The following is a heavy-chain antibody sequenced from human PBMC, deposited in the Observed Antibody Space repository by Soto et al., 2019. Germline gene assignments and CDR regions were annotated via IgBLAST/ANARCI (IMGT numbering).Heavy chain of an antibody. V-gene: IGHV3-7*05. Sequence: EVQLVESGGGLVQPGGSLRLSCAASGFIFSNFWMSWVRQAPGKGLGWVANIKEDGSEKYHVDSVKGRFTISRDNVKNLMYLQMDSLRAEDTAVYKCVRGGSHSFDYCGQGTLVTVSS. D-gene: IGHD1-26*01. CDR2: IKEDGSEK. CDR1: GFIFSNFW. J-gene: IGHJ4*02. CDR3: VRGGSHSFDY.